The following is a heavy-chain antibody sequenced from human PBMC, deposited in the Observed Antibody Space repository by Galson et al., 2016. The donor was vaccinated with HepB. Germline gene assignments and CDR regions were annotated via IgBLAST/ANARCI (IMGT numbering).Heavy chain of an antibody. CDR1: GFTVSTDY. V-gene: IGHV3-66*02. Sequence: SLRLSCAGSGFTVSTDYMSWVRQAPGKGLEWVSIIYSGGSTYYADSVKGRFSISRDNSKNTLYLQMDSLRVEDTVVYYCTRDGWTSNWFGYWGQGTLVTVSS. D-gene: IGHD6-19*01. CDR2: IYSGGST. CDR3: TRDGWTSNWFGY. J-gene: IGHJ5*01.